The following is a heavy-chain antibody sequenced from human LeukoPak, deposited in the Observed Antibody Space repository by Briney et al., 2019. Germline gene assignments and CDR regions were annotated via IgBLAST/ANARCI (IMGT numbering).Heavy chain of an antibody. J-gene: IGHJ3*02. CDR2: INPNSGGT. D-gene: IGHD6-19*01. CDR1: GYTFTGYY. V-gene: IGHV1-2*06. CDR3: ARVRIGVAGNTFDM. Sequence: ASVKVSCKASGYTFTGYYMHWVRRAPGQGLEWMGQINPNSGGTNYVQKFQGRVTMTRDTSFTTAYMELSGLRSDDTAVYYCARVRIGVAGNTFDMWGQGTMVTVS.